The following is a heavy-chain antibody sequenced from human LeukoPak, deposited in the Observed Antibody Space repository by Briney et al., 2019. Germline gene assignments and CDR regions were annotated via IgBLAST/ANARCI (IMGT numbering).Heavy chain of an antibody. CDR2: IRSKAYGEAA. Sequence: GGSLRLSCTASGFTFGDYAMSWIRQAPGKGLEWVGFIRSKAYGEAADYAASVKGRFTISRDDSKAIAYLQMNSLKTEDTAVYHCTRDRGAYNLYGYWGQGTLVTVSS. CDR1: GFTFGDYA. D-gene: IGHD1-1*01. CDR3: TRDRGAYNLYGY. V-gene: IGHV3-49*03. J-gene: IGHJ4*02.